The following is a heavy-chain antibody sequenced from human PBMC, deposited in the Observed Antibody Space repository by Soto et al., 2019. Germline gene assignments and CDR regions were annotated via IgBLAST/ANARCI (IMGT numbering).Heavy chain of an antibody. CDR2: LSGSGTDT. V-gene: IGHV3-23*01. D-gene: IGHD2-15*01. CDR3: VKQGYTYGLIYWFFDL. J-gene: IGHJ2*01. CDR1: GFSFSRYA. Sequence: EVQLLESGGGLVQPGGSLRLSCVASGFSFSRYAMSWVRQAPARGRERVAGLSGSGTDTYFADSVQGRITISRDNSKTTLSLELSFVTADDTATYFCVKQGYTYGLIYWFFDLWGRGTLVTVSS.